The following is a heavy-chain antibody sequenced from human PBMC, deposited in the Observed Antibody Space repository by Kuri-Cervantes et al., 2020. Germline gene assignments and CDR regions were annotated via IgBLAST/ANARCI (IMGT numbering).Heavy chain of an antibody. CDR3: ARAPGRSHPELYYYYYYYMDV. CDR2: ISGGNAI. D-gene: IGHD1-26*01. J-gene: IGHJ6*03. Sequence: GGSLRLSCAASGFTFSVFGMNWVRQAPGKGLEWISYISGGNAIYYAESVKGRFTISRDNTKNSLYLQMNSLRAEDTAVYYCARAPGRSHPELYYYYYYYMDVWGKGTTVTVSS. V-gene: IGHV3-69-1*01. CDR1: GFTFSVFG.